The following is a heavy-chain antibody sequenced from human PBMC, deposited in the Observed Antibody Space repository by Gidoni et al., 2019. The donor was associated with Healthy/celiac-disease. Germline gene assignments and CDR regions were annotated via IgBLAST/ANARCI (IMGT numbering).Heavy chain of an antibody. Sequence: QVQLVQSGAEVKKPGSSVKVSCKASGGTFSSYAISWVRQAPGQGLEWMGGIIPIFGTANYAQKFQGRVTITADESTSTAYMELSSLRSEDTAVYYCARGIHRYCSGGSCYSLDYWGQGTLVTVSS. CDR1: GGTFSSYA. V-gene: IGHV1-69*01. J-gene: IGHJ4*02. CDR2: IIPIFGTA. D-gene: IGHD2-15*01. CDR3: ARGIHRYCSGGSCYSLDY.